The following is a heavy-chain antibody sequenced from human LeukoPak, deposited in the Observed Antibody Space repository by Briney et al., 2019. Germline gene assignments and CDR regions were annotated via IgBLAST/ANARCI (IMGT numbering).Heavy chain of an antibody. D-gene: IGHD2-2*01. CDR3: VSCSDTSCYAGFDY. Sequence: PSQTLSLTCAVSGGSISSGGYAWGWIRQPPGKGLEWIGYIYHSGTTYYNPSLKSRFTTSVDRSKNQFSLKLSSVTAADTAVYYCVSCSDTSCYAGFDYWGQGTLVTVSS. V-gene: IGHV4-30-2*01. CDR1: GGSISSGGYA. CDR2: IYHSGTT. J-gene: IGHJ4*02.